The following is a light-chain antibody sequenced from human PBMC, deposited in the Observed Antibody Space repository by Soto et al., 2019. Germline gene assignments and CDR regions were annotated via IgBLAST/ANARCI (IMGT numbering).Light chain of an antibody. CDR3: QQRSDWPLT. J-gene: IGKJ4*01. V-gene: IGKV3-11*01. CDR2: DTS. Sequence: EIVLTQSPATLSLSPGGTATLSCRASQSVGSTLAWYQQLPGQAPRLLIYDTSNRATGIPARFSGSGSGTDFTLTISSPEPEDFAVYYCQQRSDWPLTFGGGTKVDIK. CDR1: QSVGST.